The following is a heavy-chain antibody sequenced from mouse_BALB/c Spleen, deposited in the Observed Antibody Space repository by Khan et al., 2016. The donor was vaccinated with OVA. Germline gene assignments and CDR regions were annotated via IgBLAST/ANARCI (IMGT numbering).Heavy chain of an antibody. J-gene: IGHJ4*01. Sequence: EVELVESGGGLVQPGGSLRLSCATSGFTFTDYYMSWVRQPPGKALEWLGFIRNKANGYTTEYSASVKGRFTISRDNSQSILYLQMNTLRAEDSATYYCARDTQLLFYAMDYWGQGTSVTVAS. CDR1: GFTFTDYY. CDR2: IRNKANGYTT. CDR3: ARDTQLLFYAMDY. V-gene: IGHV7-3*02. D-gene: IGHD1-1*01.